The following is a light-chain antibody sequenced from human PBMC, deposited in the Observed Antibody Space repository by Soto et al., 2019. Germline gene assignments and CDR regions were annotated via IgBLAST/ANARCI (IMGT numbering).Light chain of an antibody. J-gene: IGLJ1*01. CDR2: RNN. CDR3: AAWDDSLSDV. CDR1: SSNIGSNY. Sequence: QSVLTQPPSASGTPGQRVTISCSGSSSNIGSNYVYWYQQLPGTAPKLLIYRNNQRPSGVPDRFSGSKSGTSASLAISGLRSEDEADYYCAAWDDSLSDVFGTGTKATV. V-gene: IGLV1-47*01.